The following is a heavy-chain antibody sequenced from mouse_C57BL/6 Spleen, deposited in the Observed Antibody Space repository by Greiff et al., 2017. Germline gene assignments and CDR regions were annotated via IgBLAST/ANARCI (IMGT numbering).Heavy chain of an antibody. V-gene: IGHV1-81*01. CDR1: GYTFTSYG. CDR2: IYPRSGNT. J-gene: IGHJ2*01. Sequence: QVQLQQSGAELARPGASVKLSCKASGYTFTSYGISWVKQRTGQGLEWIGEIYPRSGNTYYNEKFKGKATLTADKSSSTAYMELRSPTSEDSAVYFCARSRYYDGRGNYFDYWGQGTTLTVSS. CDR3: ARSRYYDGRGNYFDY. D-gene: IGHD1-1*01.